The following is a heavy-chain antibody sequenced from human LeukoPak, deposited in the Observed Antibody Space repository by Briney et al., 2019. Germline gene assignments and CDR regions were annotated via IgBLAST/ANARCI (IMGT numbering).Heavy chain of an antibody. V-gene: IGHV4-39*01. J-gene: IGHJ4*02. CDR3: ARRRVWGARDY. Sequence: PSETLSPTCTVSGGSISSSSYYWGWIRQPPGKGLEWIGSIYYSGSTYYNPSLKSRVTISVDTSKNQFSLKLSSVTAADTAVYYCARRRVWGARDYWGQGTLVTVSS. D-gene: IGHD3-10*01. CDR1: GGSISSSSYY. CDR2: IYYSGST.